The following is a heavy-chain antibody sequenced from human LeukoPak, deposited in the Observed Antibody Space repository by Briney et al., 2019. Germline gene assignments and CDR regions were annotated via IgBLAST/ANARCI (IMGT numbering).Heavy chain of an antibody. V-gene: IGHV4-4*02. J-gene: IGHJ4*02. CDR1: GGSISSSNW. CDR2: IYHSGST. Sequence: SETLSLTCAVSGGSISSSNWWSWVRQPPGKGLEWIGEIYHSGSTNYNPSLKSRVTISVDKSKNQFSLKLSSVTAADTAVYYCARAPLGELPLPYYFDYWGQGTLVTVSS. D-gene: IGHD3-16*02. CDR3: ARAPLGELPLPYYFDY.